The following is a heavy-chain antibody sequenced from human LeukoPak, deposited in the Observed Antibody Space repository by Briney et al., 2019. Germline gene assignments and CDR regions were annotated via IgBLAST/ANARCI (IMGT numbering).Heavy chain of an antibody. V-gene: IGHV3-30*04. J-gene: IGHJ6*03. Sequence: PGGSLRLSCAASGFTFNYYSMHWVRQAPGKGLEWVAGISYDGSNEYYADAMKGRFTISRDNSKNTLYLQMNSLRADDTAVYYCAKGVLAAYRYNCYYMDVWGKGTTVTISS. CDR2: ISYDGSNE. D-gene: IGHD6-25*01. CDR3: AKGVLAAYRYNCYYMDV. CDR1: GFTFNYYS.